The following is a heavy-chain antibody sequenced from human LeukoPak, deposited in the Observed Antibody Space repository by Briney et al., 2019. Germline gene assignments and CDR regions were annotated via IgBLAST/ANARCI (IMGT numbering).Heavy chain of an antibody. V-gene: IGHV3-30*18. Sequence: GGSLRLSCAASGLTFSSYAMHWVRQAPGKGLEWVAVISYDGSNKYYADSVKGRFTISRDNSKYTLYLQINSLRAEDTAVYYCAKSLGFQPYGTGVWGQGTTVTVSS. CDR1: GLTFSSYA. D-gene: IGHD3-3*01. J-gene: IGHJ6*02. CDR2: ISYDGSNK. CDR3: AKSLGFQPYGTGV.